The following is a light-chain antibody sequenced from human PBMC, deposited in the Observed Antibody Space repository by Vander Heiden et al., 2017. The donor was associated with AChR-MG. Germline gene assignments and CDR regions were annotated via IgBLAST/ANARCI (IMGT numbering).Light chain of an antibody. CDR1: QSVSRN. Sequence: DIVMTRSPDNMSVSPGERATLSCRASQSVSRNYANYKQQPGQQPRLLLYGASTRATGMPARFISSRCGTAYTLIISSRKSEDFAVYYCQKQLIQPPPTFGAGTRVEIK. CDR3: QKQLIQPPPT. J-gene: IGKJ4*01. CDR2: GAS. V-gene: IGKV3-15*01.